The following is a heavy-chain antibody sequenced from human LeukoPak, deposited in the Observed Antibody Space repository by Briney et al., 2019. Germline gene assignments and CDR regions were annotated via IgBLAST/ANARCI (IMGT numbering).Heavy chain of an antibody. V-gene: IGHV3-23*01. CDR2: ISGSGDST. CDR1: GFTSSNYA. D-gene: IGHD6-19*01. Sequence: GGSLRLSCEASGFTSSNYAMRWVRQAPGKGLEWVSGISGSGDSTYYADSVKGRFTISRDNSKNTLYLQMNSLRAEDTAVYYCARRSGIAVAGAFDYWGQGTLVTVSS. J-gene: IGHJ4*02. CDR3: ARRSGIAVAGAFDY.